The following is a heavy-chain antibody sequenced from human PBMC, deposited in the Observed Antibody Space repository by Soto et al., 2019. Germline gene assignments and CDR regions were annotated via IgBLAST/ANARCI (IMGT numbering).Heavy chain of an antibody. J-gene: IGHJ5*02. D-gene: IGHD1-26*01. CDR2: IYYSGST. CDR3: ARVFSVLGAYNWFDP. CDR1: GGSISSGDYY. V-gene: IGHV4-30-4*01. Sequence: SETLSLTCTVSGGSISSGDYYWSWIRQPPGKGLEWIGYIYYSGSTYYNPSLKSRVTISVDTSKNQFSLKLSSVTAADTAVYYCARVFSVLGAYNWFDPWGQGTLVTVSS.